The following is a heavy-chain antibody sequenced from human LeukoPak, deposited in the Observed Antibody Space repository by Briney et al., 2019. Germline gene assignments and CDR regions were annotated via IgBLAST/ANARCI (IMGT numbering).Heavy chain of an antibody. CDR3: ATTSGWPVDAFDI. V-gene: IGHV4-34*01. Sequence: SETLSLTCAVYGGSFSGYYWSWIRQPPGKGLEWMGEINHSGSTHYNPSLKTRVTISVDTSKNQFSLKLSSVIAADTAVYYCATTSGWPVDAFDIWGQGTMVTVSS. CDR2: INHSGST. D-gene: IGHD6-19*01. J-gene: IGHJ3*02. CDR1: GGSFSGYY.